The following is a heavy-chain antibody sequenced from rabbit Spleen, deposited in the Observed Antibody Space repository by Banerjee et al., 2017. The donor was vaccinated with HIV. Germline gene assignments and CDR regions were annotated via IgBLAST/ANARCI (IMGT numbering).Heavy chain of an antibody. V-gene: IGHV1S45*01. CDR2: IFTRGGDI. CDR3: ARGSTTMTMMITGFYFNL. Sequence: QEQLVESGGGLVKPGASLTLTCKASGFSFSNKAVMCWVRQAPGKGLEWIACIFTRGGDIYFANWAKGRFTVSKTSSTTVTLQMTSLTDADTATYFCARGSTTMTMMITGFYFNLWGPGTLVTVS. CDR1: GFSFSNKAV. D-gene: IGHD2-1*01. J-gene: IGHJ4*01.